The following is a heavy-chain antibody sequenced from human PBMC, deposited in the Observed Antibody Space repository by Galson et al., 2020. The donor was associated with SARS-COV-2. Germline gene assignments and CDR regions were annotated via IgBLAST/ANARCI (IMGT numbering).Heavy chain of an antibody. D-gene: IGHD5-12*01. CDR3: ARSAGMATYGTFDI. CDR1: GGSIALSSYY. Sequence: SETLSLTCAVSGGSIALSSYYWGWVRQPPGKGREWIGSVYHTGSTYYNPSLQSRVTISVDTSKNQFSLKLDSVTATDTAVYYCARSAGMATYGTFDIWGQGTMVAVSS. J-gene: IGHJ3*02. CDR2: VYHTGST. V-gene: IGHV4-39*01.